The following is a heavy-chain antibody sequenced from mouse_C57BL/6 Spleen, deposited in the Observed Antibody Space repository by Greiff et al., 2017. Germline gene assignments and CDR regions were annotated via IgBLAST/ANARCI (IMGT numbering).Heavy chain of an antibody. J-gene: IGHJ4*01. CDR1: GYTFTDYY. V-gene: IGHV1-74*01. CDR2: IHPSDSAT. CDR3: AIGRPYAMDY. Sequence: VQLQQPGAELVKPGASVKVSCKASGYTFTDYYMNWVKQRTGQGLEWIGRIHPSDSATSYNQKFKGKATLTVDQSSSTAHMQLISLTSEDAAVYYCAIGRPYAMDYWGQGTSVTVSS.